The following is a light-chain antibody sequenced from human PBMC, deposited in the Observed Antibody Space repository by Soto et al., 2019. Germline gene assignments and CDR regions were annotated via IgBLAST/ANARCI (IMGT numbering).Light chain of an antibody. CDR1: QSVSSAY. J-gene: IGKJ2*01. CDR3: QQYSNSPPYT. V-gene: IGKV3-20*01. CDR2: GAS. Sequence: EIVLTQSPGTLSLSPWERATLSCRASQSVSSAYLAWYQHKPGQAPRLLIYGASNRATGIPDRFSGSGSGTGFTLTISRLEPEDLAVYYCQQYSNSPPYTFGQGTKLEIK.